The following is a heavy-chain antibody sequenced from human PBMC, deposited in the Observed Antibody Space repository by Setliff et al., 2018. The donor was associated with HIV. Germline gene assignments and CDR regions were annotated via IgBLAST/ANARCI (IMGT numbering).Heavy chain of an antibody. J-gene: IGHJ6*03. D-gene: IGHD3-10*01. CDR1: GFTFSSYW. Sequence: RLSCAASGFTFSSYWMSWVRQAPGKGPEWVANIKTDGSEKFYVDSVKGRFTISRDNAKNSLYLQMNSLRAEDTAVYYCARSRITMVRGETPHSSYYYYYMDVWGKGTTVTVSS. CDR2: IKTDGSEK. V-gene: IGHV3-7*01. CDR3: ARSRITMVRGETPHSSYYYYYMDV.